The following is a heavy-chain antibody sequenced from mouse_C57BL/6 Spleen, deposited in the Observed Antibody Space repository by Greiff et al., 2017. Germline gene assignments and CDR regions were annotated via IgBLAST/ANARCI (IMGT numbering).Heavy chain of an antibody. V-gene: IGHV1-39*01. CDR3: LYGSSYDYAMYY. CDR2: INPNYGTT. CDR1: GYSFTDYN. Sequence: QLQESGPELVKPGASVKISCKASGYSFTDYNMNWVKQSNGKSLEWIGEINPNYGTTRYNQKFKGKATLTVDQSSSTAYMQLNSLTSEDSAVYYCLYGSSYDYAMYYWGQGTSVTFSS. J-gene: IGHJ4*01. D-gene: IGHD1-1*01.